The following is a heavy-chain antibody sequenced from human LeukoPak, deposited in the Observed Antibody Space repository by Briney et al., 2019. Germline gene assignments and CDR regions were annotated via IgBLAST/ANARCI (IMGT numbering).Heavy chain of an antibody. D-gene: IGHD3-3*01. Sequence: SETLSLTCTVSGGSISRYYWSWIRQPPGKGLEWIGYIYYSGSTSYNPSLKSRVTISVDTSKNQFSLKLSSVTAADTAVYYCASARYYDFWSGYYRAGIDAFDIWGQGTMVTVSS. CDR2: IYYSGST. CDR1: GGSISRYY. V-gene: IGHV4-59*08. CDR3: ASARYYDFWSGYYRAGIDAFDI. J-gene: IGHJ3*02.